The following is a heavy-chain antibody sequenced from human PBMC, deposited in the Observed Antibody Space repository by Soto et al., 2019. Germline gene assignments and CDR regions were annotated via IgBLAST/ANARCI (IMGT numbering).Heavy chain of an antibody. V-gene: IGHV4-30-2*05. D-gene: IGHD3-10*01. CDR1: GGSISSGGYS. CDR3: ARAGGFNWFDP. Sequence: QLQLQESGSGLVKPSQTLSLTCAVSGGSISSGGYSWSWIRQPPGKGLEWIGYIYYYGNTYYNPSLKSRVTISVDTSKNQFSLKLSSVTAADTALYYCARAGGFNWFDPWGQGTLVTVSS. CDR2: IYYYGNT. J-gene: IGHJ5*02.